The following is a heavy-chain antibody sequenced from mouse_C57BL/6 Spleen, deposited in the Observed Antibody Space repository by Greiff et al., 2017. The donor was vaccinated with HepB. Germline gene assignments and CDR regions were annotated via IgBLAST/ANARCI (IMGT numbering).Heavy chain of an antibody. J-gene: IGHJ4*01. CDR2: IYPGDGDT. CDR3: ARRRGRHAMDY. CDR1: GYAFSSSW. D-gene: IGHD1-2*01. V-gene: IGHV1-82*01. Sequence: LQQSGPELVKPGASVKISCTASGYAFSSSWMNWVKQRPGKGLEWIGRIYPGDGDTNYNGKFKGKATLTADKSSSTAYMQLSSLTSEDSAVYFCARRRGRHAMDYWGQGTSVTVSS.